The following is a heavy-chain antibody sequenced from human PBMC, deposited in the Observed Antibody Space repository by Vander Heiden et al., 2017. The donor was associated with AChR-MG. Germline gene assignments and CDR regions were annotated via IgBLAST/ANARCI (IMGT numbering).Heavy chain of an antibody. CDR3: ARGDSGSYSFY. J-gene: IGHJ4*02. V-gene: IGHV4-61*02. CDR1: GCSIRSGTYY. D-gene: IGHD1-26*01. CDR2: SDTSGSI. Sequence: QVQLQESGPGLVTPSQTLSLTCTVTGCSIRSGTYYWSWLRQPAGKGLEWTGRSDTSGSIKYNPSLESRVTISVDMSKKQFSMNLSSVTAADTAGYCYARGDSGSYSFYWGQGILVTVSS.